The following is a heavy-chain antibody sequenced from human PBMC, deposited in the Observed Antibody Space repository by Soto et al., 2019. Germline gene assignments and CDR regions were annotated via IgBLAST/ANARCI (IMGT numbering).Heavy chain of an antibody. Sequence: EVQLVESGGGLVKPGGSLRLSCAASGFTFSNAWMSWVRQAPGKGLEWVGRIKSKTDGGTTDYAAPVKGRFTISRDDSKITLYLQMNSLKTEDTAVYYCTRDLLMGTTQGEFDPWGQGTLVTVSS. CDR1: GFTFSNAW. V-gene: IGHV3-15*01. D-gene: IGHD4-17*01. CDR3: TRDLLMGTTQGEFDP. CDR2: IKSKTDGGTT. J-gene: IGHJ5*02.